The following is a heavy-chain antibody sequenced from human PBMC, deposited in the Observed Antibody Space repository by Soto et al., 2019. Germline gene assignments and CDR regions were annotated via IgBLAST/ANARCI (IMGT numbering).Heavy chain of an antibody. D-gene: IGHD2-8*01. CDR2: INPKSGGT. Sequence: QVQLVQSGAEVKKPGASVKVSCKASGYKFINHYIHWVRQAPGQGLEWLGRINPKSGGTSTAQKFQGWVTMTTDTSISTDSMELTRLTSDDTAIYYCARGDSTDCSNGVCSFFYNHDMDVWGQGTTVTVSS. CDR3: ARGDSTDCSNGVCSFFYNHDMDV. V-gene: IGHV1-2*04. CDR1: GYKFINHY. J-gene: IGHJ6*02.